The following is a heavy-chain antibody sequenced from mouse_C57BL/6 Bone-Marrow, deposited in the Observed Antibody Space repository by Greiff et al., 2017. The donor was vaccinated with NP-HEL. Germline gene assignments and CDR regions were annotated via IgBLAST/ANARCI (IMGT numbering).Heavy chain of an antibody. CDR2: INPNYGTT. D-gene: IGHD5-1*01. CDR3: ARRALSTPFDY. CDR1: GYSFTDYN. V-gene: IGHV1-39*01. Sequence: VQLQQSGPELVKPGASVKISCKVSGYSFTDYNMNWVKQRNGKSLEWIGVINPNYGTTSYNQKFKGKAIMTVDKSSSRAYVQINSLTSEDTAVYYCARRALSTPFDYWGQGTTLTVSS. J-gene: IGHJ2*01.